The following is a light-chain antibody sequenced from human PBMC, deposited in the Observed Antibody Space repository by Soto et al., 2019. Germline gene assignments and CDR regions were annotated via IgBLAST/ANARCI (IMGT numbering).Light chain of an antibody. CDR2: DAS. CDR3: QQYRT. J-gene: IGKJ1*01. Sequence: DIQMTQSPSTLSASVGDIVTITCPASQSISSWLAWYQQKPGKAPKLLIYDASSLESGVPSRFSGSGSGTEFTRTISSLQPDDFATYYCQQYRTFGQGTKVQIK. CDR1: QSISSW. V-gene: IGKV1-5*01.